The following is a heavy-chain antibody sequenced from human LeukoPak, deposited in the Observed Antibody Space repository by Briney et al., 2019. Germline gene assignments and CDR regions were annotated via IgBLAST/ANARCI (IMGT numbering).Heavy chain of an antibody. CDR2: IYYRGST. CDR1: GGSISSSNYY. Sequence: SETLSLTCTVSGGSISSSNYYWGWIRQPPGKGLEWIGGIYYRGSTYYNPSLKSRVTISLDTSKTQISLRLTSVIAADTAVYYCATLVSGSYHFDNWGQGTLVTVSS. J-gene: IGHJ4*02. CDR3: ATLVSGSYHFDN. V-gene: IGHV4-39*01. D-gene: IGHD1-26*01.